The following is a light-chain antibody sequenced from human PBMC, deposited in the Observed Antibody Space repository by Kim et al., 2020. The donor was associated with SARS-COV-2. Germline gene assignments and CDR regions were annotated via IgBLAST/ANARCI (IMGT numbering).Light chain of an antibody. Sequence: SASVGDRVTITCQASQDIGPYLNWYKQKPGKAPQLLIYVASSLETGVPSRFSGSRTGTDFTFTISSLQPEDIATYYCQQYDTLPYTFGQGTKLEI. CDR2: VAS. J-gene: IGKJ2*01. V-gene: IGKV1-33*01. CDR1: QDIGPY. CDR3: QQYDTLPYT.